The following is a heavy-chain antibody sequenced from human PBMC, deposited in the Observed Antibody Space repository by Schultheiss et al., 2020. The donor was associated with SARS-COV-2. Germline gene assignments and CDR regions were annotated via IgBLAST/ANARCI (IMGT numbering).Heavy chain of an antibody. J-gene: IGHJ4*02. D-gene: IGHD2/OR15-2a*01. Sequence: SETLSLTCTVSGGSISSNNYYWGWIRQPPGKGLEWIGTIYYSGSTYYNPSLKSRVTISVDASKNQFSLKLSSVTAADTAMYYCARRDTLIAPYCFDYWGQGTLVTVSS. CDR1: GGSISSNNYY. CDR3: ARRDTLIAPYCFDY. V-gene: IGHV4-39*07. CDR2: IYYSGST.